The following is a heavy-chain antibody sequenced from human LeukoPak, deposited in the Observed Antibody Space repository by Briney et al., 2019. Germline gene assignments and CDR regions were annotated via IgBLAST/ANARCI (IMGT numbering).Heavy chain of an antibody. Sequence: SQTLSLTCAVSGGSISSGGYSWSWIRQPPGKGLEWIGYIYHSGSTYYNPSLKSRVTIPVDRSKNQFSLKLSSVTAADTAVYYCARGGYYYDSSGPTSPFDYWGQGTLVTVSS. V-gene: IGHV4-30-2*01. J-gene: IGHJ4*02. CDR3: ARGGYYYDSSGPTSPFDY. D-gene: IGHD3-22*01. CDR2: IYHSGST. CDR1: GGSISSGGYS.